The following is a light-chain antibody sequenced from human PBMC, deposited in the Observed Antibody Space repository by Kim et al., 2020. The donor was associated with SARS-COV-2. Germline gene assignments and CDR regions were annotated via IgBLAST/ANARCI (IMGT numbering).Light chain of an antibody. V-gene: IGKV1-5*03. Sequence: ASVGDRVTITCRASQPISNSLAWHQQKPGKAPNLLIYQASSLESGVPSRFSGSGSGTEFSLTISSLQPDDFATYYCQQYHTYSRTFGQGTKVEIK. CDR2: QAS. CDR3: QQYHTYSRT. J-gene: IGKJ1*01. CDR1: QPISNS.